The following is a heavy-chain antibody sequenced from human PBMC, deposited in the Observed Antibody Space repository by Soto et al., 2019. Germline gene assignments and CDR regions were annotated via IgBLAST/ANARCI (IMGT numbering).Heavy chain of an antibody. CDR2: ILPGDSYT. J-gene: IGHJ4*02. D-gene: IGHD2-8*02. Sequence: GESLKISCKGPGYNFASHWIGWVRQMPGKGLEWMGIILPGDSYTTYSPSFQGQVTVSADQSISTVYLQWSSLKASDTAMYYCATLACTGTYRDLYFDHWGQGTPVTVSS. CDR3: ATLACTGTYRDLYFDH. CDR1: GYNFASHW. V-gene: IGHV5-51*01.